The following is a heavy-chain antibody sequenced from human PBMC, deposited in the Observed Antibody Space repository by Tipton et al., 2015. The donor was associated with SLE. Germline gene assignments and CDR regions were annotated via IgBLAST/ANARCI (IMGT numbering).Heavy chain of an antibody. CDR1: GASLTTSVFY. V-gene: IGHV4-39*07. CDR3: ATSPLTL. J-gene: IGHJ4*02. Sequence: TLSLTCTVSGASLTTSVFYWGWIRQPPGKGLEWLGSMSSSGATHSNPSLKSRVTISVDMSKNQFSLKLTSVTAADTAVYYCATSPLTLWGQGTLVTVSS. D-gene: IGHD2-2*01. CDR2: MSSSGAT.